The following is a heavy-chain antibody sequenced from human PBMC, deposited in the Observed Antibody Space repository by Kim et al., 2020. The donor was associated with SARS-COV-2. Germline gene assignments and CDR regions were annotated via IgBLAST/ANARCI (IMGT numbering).Heavy chain of an antibody. CDR1: GFTFGTLW. CDR3: VRSIDY. V-gene: IGHV3-7*01. J-gene: IGHJ4*02. Sequence: GGSLRLSCEVSGFTFGTLWMNWVRQAPGKGLECVANINPDGSGKFYAHSVKDRFTVSRDNAKNSLYLQMDRLRAEDTAVYYCVRSIDYWGQGGLVTVSS. CDR2: INPDGSGK.